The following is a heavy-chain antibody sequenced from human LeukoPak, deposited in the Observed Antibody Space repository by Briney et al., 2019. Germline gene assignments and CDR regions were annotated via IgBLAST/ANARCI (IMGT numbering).Heavy chain of an antibody. V-gene: IGHV4-30-2*01. D-gene: IGHD3-3*01. CDR2: IYHSGST. J-gene: IGHJ4*02. CDR3: AREGGFWSGYFY. CDR1: GGSISSGGYS. Sequence: SATLSLTCAVSGGSISSGGYSWSWIRQPPGKGLEWIGYIYHSGSTYYNPSLKSRVTISVDRSKNQFSLKLSSVTAADTAVYYCAREGGFWSGYFYWGQGTLVTVSS.